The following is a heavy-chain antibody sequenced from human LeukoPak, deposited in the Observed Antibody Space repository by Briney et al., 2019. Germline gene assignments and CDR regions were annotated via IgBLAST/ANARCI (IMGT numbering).Heavy chain of an antibody. CDR1: GFTFSDYY. Sequence: GGSLRLSCAASGFTFSDYYMSWIRQAPGKGLEWVSYISSSGSTIYYADSVKGRFTISRDNAKNSLYLQMNSLRAEDTAVYYCARVNDFWSGYYSFYYYGMDVWGQGTTVTVSS. CDR3: ARVNDFWSGYYSFYYYGMDV. J-gene: IGHJ6*02. D-gene: IGHD3-3*01. V-gene: IGHV3-11*04. CDR2: ISSSGSTI.